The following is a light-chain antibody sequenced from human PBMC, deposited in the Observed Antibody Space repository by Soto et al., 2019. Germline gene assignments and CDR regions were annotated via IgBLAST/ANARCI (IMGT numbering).Light chain of an antibody. CDR3: PSYDSSLTGSKV. V-gene: IGLV1-40*01. CDR1: SSNIGAGFD. Sequence: QSVLTQPPSVSGAPGQRVTISCTGSSSNIGAGFDVHWYQQLPGTAPKLLIYGNSNRPSGVPDRFSGSRSGTSASLAITGLQAEDEADYYCPSYDSSLTGSKVSGSGTKVTVL. J-gene: IGLJ1*01. CDR2: GNS.